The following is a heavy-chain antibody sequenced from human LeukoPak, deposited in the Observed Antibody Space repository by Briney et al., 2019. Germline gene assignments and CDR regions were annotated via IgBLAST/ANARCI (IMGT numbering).Heavy chain of an antibody. Sequence: GGSLRLSCAASGFTFNTYWMHWVRQAPGKGLVWVSRIRSDGSSTSYADSVRGRFTISRDNAKNTLYLQMNSLRAEDTAVYYCAGVLGVRDLAYFDYWGHGTLVTVSS. CDR2: IRSDGSST. D-gene: IGHD3-16*01. J-gene: IGHJ4*01. CDR3: AGVLGVRDLAYFDY. CDR1: GFTFNTYW. V-gene: IGHV3-74*01.